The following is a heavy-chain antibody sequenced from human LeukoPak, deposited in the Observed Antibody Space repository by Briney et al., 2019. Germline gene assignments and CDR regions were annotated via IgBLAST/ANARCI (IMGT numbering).Heavy chain of an antibody. D-gene: IGHD6-13*01. CDR2: ISGSGGST. CDR1: GFTFSSYG. Sequence: AGGSLRLSCAASGFTFSSYGMSWVRQAPGKGLEWVSAISGSGGSTYYADSVKGRFTIPRDNSKNTLYLQMNSLRAEDTAVYYCAKDIAAAGSPFLDYWGQGTLVTVSS. V-gene: IGHV3-23*01. J-gene: IGHJ4*02. CDR3: AKDIAAAGSPFLDY.